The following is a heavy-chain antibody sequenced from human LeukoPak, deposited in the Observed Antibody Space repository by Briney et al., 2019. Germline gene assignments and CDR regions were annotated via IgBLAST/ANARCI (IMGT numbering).Heavy chain of an antibody. J-gene: IGHJ4*02. D-gene: IGHD1-26*01. CDR2: INSNSGGT. V-gene: IGHV1-2*02. CDR1: GYTFTGYY. CDR3: ARVRGVGATAFFGY. Sequence: ASVKVSCKASGYTFTGYYMHWVRQAPGQGLEWMGWINSNSGGTNYAQKFQGRVTMTRDTSISTAYMELSRLRSDDTAVYYCARVRGVGATAFFGYWGQGTLVTVSS.